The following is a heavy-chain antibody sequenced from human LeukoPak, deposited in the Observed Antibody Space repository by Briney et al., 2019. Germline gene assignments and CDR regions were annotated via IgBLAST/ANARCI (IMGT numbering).Heavy chain of an antibody. V-gene: IGHV3-53*01. D-gene: IGHD2-15*01. J-gene: IGHJ6*02. CDR3: ATLQYCSGGSCPYYYYYGMDV. CDR2: IYSGGST. CDR1: GFTVSSNY. Sequence: GGSLRLSCAASGFTVSSNYMSWVRQAPGKGLEWVSVIYSGGSTYYADSVKGRFTISRDNSKNTLYLQMNSLRAEDTAVYYCATLQYCSGGSCPYYYYYGMDVWGQGTTVTVSS.